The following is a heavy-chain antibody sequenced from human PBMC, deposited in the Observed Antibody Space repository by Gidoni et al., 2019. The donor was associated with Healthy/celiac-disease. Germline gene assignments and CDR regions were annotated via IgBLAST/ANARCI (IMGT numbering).Heavy chain of an antibody. V-gene: IGHV2-5*02. CDR3: AHWNYVCGVDSYGMDV. D-gene: IGHD1-7*01. J-gene: IGHJ6*02. CDR1: GFSLRPRGVG. CDR2: IYWDDDK. Sequence: HITLKSSGPPLVKPTQTLTLPSTFSGFSLRPRGVGVGWIRQPPGKALEWLALIYWDDDKRYSPSLKSRLTITKDTYKNQVVLTMTNMDPVDTATYYCAHWNYVCGVDSYGMDVWGQGTTVTVSS.